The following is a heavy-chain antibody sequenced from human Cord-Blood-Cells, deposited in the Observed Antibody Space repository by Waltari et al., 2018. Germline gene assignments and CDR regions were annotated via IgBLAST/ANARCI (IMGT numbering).Heavy chain of an antibody. J-gene: IGHJ6*03. D-gene: IGHD2-2*01. CDR3: AREYQPSYYMDV. CDR1: GFTFSSYW. CDR2: INSEGSST. Sequence: EVQLLESGGGLVQPGGSLRLSCAASGFTFSSYWMHWVRQAPGKGLVWVSRINSEGSSTSYADSVKGRFTISRDNAKNTLDLQMNRLRAEDTAVYYCAREYQPSYYMDVWGKGTTVTVSS. V-gene: IGHV3-74*01.